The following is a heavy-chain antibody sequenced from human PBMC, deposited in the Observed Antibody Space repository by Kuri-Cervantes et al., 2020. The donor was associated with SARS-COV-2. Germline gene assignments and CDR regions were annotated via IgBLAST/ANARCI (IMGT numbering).Heavy chain of an antibody. CDR1: GDSISSYY. J-gene: IGHJ4*02. Sequence: GSLRLSCTVPGDSISSYYWSWIRQPPGKGLEWIGYIYYSGSTKYNPSLKSRVTISLNTSKNQFSLKLSSVTAADTAVYYCARGGGYDYPHYWGQGTLVTVSS. CDR3: ARGGGYDYPHY. V-gene: IGHV4-59*01. D-gene: IGHD3-16*01. CDR2: IYYSGST.